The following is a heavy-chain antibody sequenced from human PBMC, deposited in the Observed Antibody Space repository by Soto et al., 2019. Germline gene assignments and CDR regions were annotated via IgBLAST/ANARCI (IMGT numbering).Heavy chain of an antibody. Sequence: SHTLSLTGTLSGNSGSKNRVAWDWIKQSPSRGLEWLGRTYYRSKWYNNYAESVKSRITINPDTSKNQFSLQLNSVTPEDTAVYYCARGQADYYAMDVWGQGTTVTVSS. V-gene: IGHV6-1*01. CDR2: TYYRSKWYN. CDR1: GNSGSKNRVA. J-gene: IGHJ6*02. D-gene: IGHD2-15*01. CDR3: ARGQADYYAMDV.